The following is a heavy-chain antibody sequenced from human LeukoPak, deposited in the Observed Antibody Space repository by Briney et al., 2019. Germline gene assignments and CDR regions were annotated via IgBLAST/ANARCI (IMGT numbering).Heavy chain of an antibody. CDR1: GFNVSNAW. D-gene: IGHD1-26*01. Sequence: GSLRLSCAASGFNVSNAWMSWIRQPPGKGLEWIGSIYYSGSTYYNPSLKSRVTISVDTSKNQFSLKLTSVTAADTAMYYCARGYSGTYGAENAFDIWGQGTMVTVSS. V-gene: IGHV4-38-2*01. J-gene: IGHJ3*02. CDR2: IYYSGST. CDR3: ARGYSGTYGAENAFDI.